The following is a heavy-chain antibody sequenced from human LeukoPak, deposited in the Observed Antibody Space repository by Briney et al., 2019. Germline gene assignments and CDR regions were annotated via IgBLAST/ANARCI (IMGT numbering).Heavy chain of an antibody. CDR2: ISSSSSYI. CDR1: GSTFSSYS. D-gene: IGHD5-18*01. V-gene: IGHV3-21*01. J-gene: IGHJ4*02. Sequence: GGSLRLSCAASGSTFSSYSMNWVRQAPGKGPEWVSSISSSSSYIYYADSVKGRFTISRDNAKNSLYLQMNSLRAEDTAVYYCARGGAMVSPDYWGQGTLVTVSS. CDR3: ARGGAMVSPDY.